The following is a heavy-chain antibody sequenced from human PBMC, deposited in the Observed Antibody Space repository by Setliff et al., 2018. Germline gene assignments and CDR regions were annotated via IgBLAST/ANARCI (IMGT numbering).Heavy chain of an antibody. CDR3: ARMTGFQYIDV. CDR2: IYTSWSI. Sequence: SETLSLTCTVSGDSISSRPFYWGWFRQPAGKELEWIGQIYTSWSIIYNPSLKSRVTILLDTSKNQFSLTLTSVTAADTAVYYCARMTGFQYIDVWGKGTTVTVSS. V-gene: IGHV4-61*09. CDR1: GDSISSRPFY. J-gene: IGHJ6*03. D-gene: IGHD3-3*01.